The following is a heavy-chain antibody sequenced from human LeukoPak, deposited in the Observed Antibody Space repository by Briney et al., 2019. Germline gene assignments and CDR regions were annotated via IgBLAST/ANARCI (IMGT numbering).Heavy chain of an antibody. CDR3: ARDNDDFWSGDNPFDY. J-gene: IGHJ4*02. CDR2: ISSSSSYI. V-gene: IGHV3-21*01. CDR1: GFTFSSYS. Sequence: GGSLRLSCAASGFTFSSYSMNWVRQAPGKGLEWVSSISSSSSYIYYADSVKGRFTISRDNAKNSLYLQMNSLRAEDTAVYYCARDNDDFWSGDNPFDYWGQGTLVTVSS. D-gene: IGHD3-3*01.